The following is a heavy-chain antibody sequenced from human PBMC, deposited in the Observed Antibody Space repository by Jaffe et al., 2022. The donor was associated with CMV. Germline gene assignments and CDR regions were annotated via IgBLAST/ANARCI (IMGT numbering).Heavy chain of an antibody. CDR3: ASLSSLDSRGYYEDY. CDR1: GFTFSSYW. Sequence: EVQLVESGGGLVQPGGSLRLSCAASGFTFSSYWMHWVRQVPGKGLVWVSRINSDGSSTNYADSVKGRFTISRDNAKNTLYLQMNSLRAEDTAVYYCASLSSLDSRGYYEDYWGQGTLVTVSS. D-gene: IGHD3-22*01. CDR2: INSDGSST. V-gene: IGHV3-74*01. J-gene: IGHJ4*02.